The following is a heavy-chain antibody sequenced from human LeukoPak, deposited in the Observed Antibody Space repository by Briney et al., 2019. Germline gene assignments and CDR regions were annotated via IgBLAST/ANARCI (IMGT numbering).Heavy chain of an antibody. CDR1: GGSISTSSYY. CDR2: IFYSGST. D-gene: IGHD2-2*01. CDR3: AGYCSSTSCRHFDY. J-gene: IGHJ4*02. V-gene: IGHV4-39*07. Sequence: SETLSLTCTVSGGSISTSSYYWGWVRQPPGKGLEWIGNIFYSGSTYYSPSLKSRVTISLDTSRNQFSLKLNSVTAADTAVYYCAGYCSSTSCRHFDYWGQGTLVTVSS.